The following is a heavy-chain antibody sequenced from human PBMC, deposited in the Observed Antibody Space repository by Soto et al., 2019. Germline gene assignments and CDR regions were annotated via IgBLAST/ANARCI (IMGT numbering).Heavy chain of an antibody. CDR1: GYTFTSYY. Sequence: ASVKVSCKASGYTFTSYYMHWVRQAPGQGLEWMGIINPSGGSTSYAQKFQGRVTMTRDTSTSTVYMELSSLRSEDTAVYYCARTRVATASNLYYYCYGMDVWGRGTTVAVSS. CDR2: INPSGGST. V-gene: IGHV1-46*01. J-gene: IGHJ6*02. CDR3: ARTRVATASNLYYYCYGMDV. D-gene: IGHD5-12*01.